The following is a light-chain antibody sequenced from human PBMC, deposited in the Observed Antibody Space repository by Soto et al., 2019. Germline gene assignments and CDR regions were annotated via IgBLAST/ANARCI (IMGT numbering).Light chain of an antibody. Sequence: QSVLTQPPSASGTPGQRVTFPCLGGSSNTGLYTVNWYQQFPGTAPRLLTFGNYQRPSGVPDRFSGSKSGTSASLAISGLQSEDEANYYCTTWDDSLNGRWVFGGGTKLTVL. J-gene: IGLJ3*02. CDR3: TTWDDSLNGRWV. CDR1: SSNTGLYT. CDR2: GNY. V-gene: IGLV1-44*01.